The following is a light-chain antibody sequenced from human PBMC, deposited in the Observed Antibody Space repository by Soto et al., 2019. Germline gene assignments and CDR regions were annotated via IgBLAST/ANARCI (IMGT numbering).Light chain of an antibody. J-gene: IGKJ2*01. CDR1: QIINNY. CDR3: QQTYSLPDT. V-gene: IGKV1-39*01. Sequence: DIQMTQSPSSLSASVGDRVTITCRASQIINNYVNWYQQKPGEAPKLLIYAASSLQSGVPSRFSGSGSGTAFDLTISSLQPGDFAAYYCQQTYSLPDTFGQGNKLEI. CDR2: AAS.